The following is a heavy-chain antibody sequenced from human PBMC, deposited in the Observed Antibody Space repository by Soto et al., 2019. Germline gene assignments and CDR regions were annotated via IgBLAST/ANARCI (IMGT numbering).Heavy chain of an antibody. CDR3: ARGAFCGGAPGCRDMDV. CDR2: ISAYNGNT. CDR1: GYNFISHS. J-gene: IGHJ6*02. D-gene: IGHD2-21*01. Sequence: QIQLVQSGGEVKKPGASVKVSCKSSGYNFISHSITWVRQAPGQGLEWMGRISAYNGNTNHAQKLRGRLTMTADTSTSTAYMELRSLRSDDTAVYYCARGAFCGGAPGCRDMDVWGQGTTVTVSS. V-gene: IGHV1-18*01.